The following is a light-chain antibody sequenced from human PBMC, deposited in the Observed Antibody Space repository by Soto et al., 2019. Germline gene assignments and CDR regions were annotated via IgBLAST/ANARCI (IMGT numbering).Light chain of an antibody. CDR3: SSYTSSTTLDVV. V-gene: IGLV2-14*01. CDR2: EVS. Sequence: QAVVTQPASVSGSPGQSITISCTGTSSDVGGYNYVSWYQQHPDKAPKLMIYEVSNRPSGVSNRFSGSKSGNTASLTISGLQAEDEADYYCSSYTSSTTLDVVFGGGTKLTVL. CDR1: SSDVGGYNY. J-gene: IGLJ2*01.